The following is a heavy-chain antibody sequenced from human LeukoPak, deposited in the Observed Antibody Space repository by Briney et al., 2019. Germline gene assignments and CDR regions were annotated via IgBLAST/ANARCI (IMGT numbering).Heavy chain of an antibody. D-gene: IGHD2-15*01. CDR1: GGSISSYY. CDR3: ARGLEYYSGGSYYSGDAFDI. CDR2: IYYSGST. Sequence: KTSETLSLTCTVSGGSISSYYWSWIRQPPGKGLEWIGYIYYSGSTNYNPSLKSRVNISVDTSKNQFSLKLSSVTTAETAVYYCARGLEYYSGGSYYSGDAFDIWGQGTMVTVSS. J-gene: IGHJ3*02. V-gene: IGHV4-59*01.